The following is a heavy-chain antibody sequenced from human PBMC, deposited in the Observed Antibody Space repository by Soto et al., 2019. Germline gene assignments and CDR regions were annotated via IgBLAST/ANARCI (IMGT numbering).Heavy chain of an antibody. CDR1: GAAINGGGYF. J-gene: IGHJ5*02. V-gene: IGHV4-39*01. CDR2: IYYTGTT. CDR3: SRHVLPTGGSWYGVFSWFDP. Sequence: PSETMSLTCSLAGAAINGGGYFWDWPRQPPGRGLEWIGLIYYTGTTSLSPSLRSPVTMSVDTSNTQLSMKLRSLTAADTAVYFCSRHVLPTGGSWYGVFSWFDPWGQGILVTVSS. D-gene: IGHD3-10*01.